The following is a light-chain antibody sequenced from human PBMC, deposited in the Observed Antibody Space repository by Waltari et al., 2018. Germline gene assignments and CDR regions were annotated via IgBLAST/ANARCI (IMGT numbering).Light chain of an antibody. V-gene: IGLV7-46*01. CDR3: LLSYSDGGVV. CDR2: DTS. CDR1: TGAVTSGHY. J-gene: IGLJ2*01. Sequence: QAVVTQEHSLTVSPGGTVTLTCDSSTGAVTSGHYPYWFQQTPGQAPRTLIYDTSNKQSWTPARCSGSLLGGKAALTLSGAQPEDEADYYCLLSYSDGGVVFGGGTKLTVL.